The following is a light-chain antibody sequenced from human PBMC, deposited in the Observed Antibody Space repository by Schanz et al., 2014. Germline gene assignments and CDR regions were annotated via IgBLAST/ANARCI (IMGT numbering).Light chain of an antibody. Sequence: EVVLTQSPATLSLSPGERATLSCRASQSVGNSLAWYQQKPGQAPRLLIYGASSRATGIPDRFSGSGSGTDFSLTISRLETEDFAVYFCQQYGSSPLFGGGTKVEIK. CDR3: QQYGSSPL. V-gene: IGKV3-20*01. J-gene: IGKJ4*01. CDR2: GAS. CDR1: QSVGNS.